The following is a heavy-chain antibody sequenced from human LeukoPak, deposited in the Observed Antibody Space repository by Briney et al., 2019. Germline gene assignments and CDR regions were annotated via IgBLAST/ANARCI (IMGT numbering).Heavy chain of an antibody. CDR1: GYTFTSYG. Sequence: ASVKVSCKASGYTFTSYGISWVRQAPGQGLEWMGRISAYNGNTNYAQKLQGRVTMTTDTSTSAAYMELRSLRSDDTAVYYCARETSSSSWTYFDYWGQGTLVTVSS. CDR2: ISAYNGNT. J-gene: IGHJ4*02. V-gene: IGHV1-18*01. CDR3: ARETSSSSWTYFDY. D-gene: IGHD6-13*01.